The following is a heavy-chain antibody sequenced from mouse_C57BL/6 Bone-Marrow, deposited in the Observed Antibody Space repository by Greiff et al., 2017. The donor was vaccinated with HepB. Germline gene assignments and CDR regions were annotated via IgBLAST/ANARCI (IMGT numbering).Heavy chain of an antibody. D-gene: IGHD2-5*01. CDR2: IDPETGGT. Sequence: SGAELVRPGASVTLSCKASGYTFTDYEMHWVKQTPVHGLEWIGAIDPETGGTAYNQKFKGKAILTADKSSSTAYMELRSLTSEDSAVYYCTRWEGYSNYPFDYWGQGTTLTVSS. V-gene: IGHV1-15*01. CDR1: GYTFTDYE. J-gene: IGHJ2*01. CDR3: TRWEGYSNYPFDY.